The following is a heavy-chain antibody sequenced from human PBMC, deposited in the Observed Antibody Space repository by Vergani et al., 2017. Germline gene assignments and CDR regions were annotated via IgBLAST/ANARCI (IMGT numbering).Heavy chain of an antibody. CDR1: GFTFSSYG. J-gene: IGHJ4*02. V-gene: IGHV3-33*01. Sequence: VQLLESGGGLVQPGGSLRLSCAASGFTFSSYGMHWVRQAPGKGLEWVAVIWYDGSNKYYADSVKGRFTISRDNSKNTLYLQMNSLRAEDTAVYYCAREHIVGATTYFDYWGQGTLVTASS. CDR2: IWYDGSNK. D-gene: IGHD1-26*01. CDR3: AREHIVGATTYFDY.